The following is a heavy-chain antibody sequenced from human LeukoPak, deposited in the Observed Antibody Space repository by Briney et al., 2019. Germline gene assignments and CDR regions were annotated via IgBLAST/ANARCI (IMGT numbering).Heavy chain of an antibody. D-gene: IGHD4-11*01. CDR1: GFTFSSYW. J-gene: IGHJ6*02. CDR3: ARDGLPDTVIMLYYYYGMDV. Sequence: GGSLRLSCAASGFTFSSYWMSWVRQAPGKGLEWVANIKQDGSEKYYVDSVKSRFTISRDNAKNSLYLQMNSLRAEDTAVYYCARDGLPDTVIMLYYYYGMDVWGQGTTVTVSS. CDR2: IKQDGSEK. V-gene: IGHV3-7*01.